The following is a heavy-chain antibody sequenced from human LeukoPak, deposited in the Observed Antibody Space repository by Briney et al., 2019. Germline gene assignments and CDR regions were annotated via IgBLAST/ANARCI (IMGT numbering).Heavy chain of an antibody. Sequence: GGSLRLSCAASGFTFSNFWMSWVRQAPGKGLEWVANIKQDGSEKYYVDSVKGRFTISGGNAKSSLYLQMNSLRAEDTAVYYCARDRGSSSDYWGQAALVTVSS. CDR2: IKQDGSEK. D-gene: IGHD6-6*01. CDR3: ARDRGSSSDY. V-gene: IGHV3-7*01. J-gene: IGHJ4*02. CDR1: GFTFSNFW.